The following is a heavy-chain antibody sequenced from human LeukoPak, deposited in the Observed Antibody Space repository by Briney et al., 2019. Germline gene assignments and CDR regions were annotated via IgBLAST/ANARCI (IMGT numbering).Heavy chain of an antibody. J-gene: IGHJ4*02. CDR1: GFSIVNDW. D-gene: IGHD3-10*01. V-gene: IGHV3-15*01. Sequence: GGSLRLSRAASGFSIVNDWVSWVRQGPGEGLERGGRVKSCNPGGRTHYDDPGKAKFLTSRDNPKNKLYRQRGSLKPEDTSCYSCTLIQGWDAGSYFLDYWAQGALLTVSS. CDR2: VKSCNPGGRT. CDR3: TLIQGWDAGSYFLDY.